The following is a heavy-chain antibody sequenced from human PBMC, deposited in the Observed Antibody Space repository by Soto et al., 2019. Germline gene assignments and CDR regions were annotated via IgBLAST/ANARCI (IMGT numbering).Heavy chain of an antibody. CDR3: ATFPMTTDWSLDV. J-gene: IGHJ2*01. V-gene: IGHV5-10-1*01. Sequence: GESLKISCQASGYTFTTRWIMWVRQMPGKGLEWLGSVDPRDSYADYSPSVQGHVTMSTEKYKKTAYLQCSSLKASDTATYYCATFPMTTDWSLDVWGRGTVVTVAS. CDR1: GYTFTTRW. D-gene: IGHD4-17*01. CDR2: VDPRDSYA.